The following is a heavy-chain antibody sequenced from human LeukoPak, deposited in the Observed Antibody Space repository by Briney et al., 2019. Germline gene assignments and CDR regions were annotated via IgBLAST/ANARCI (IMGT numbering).Heavy chain of an antibody. CDR2: ISSDGSST. D-gene: IGHD4-17*01. V-gene: IGHV3-74*01. J-gene: IGHJ4*02. CDR1: GFTSSTYW. Sequence: PGGSLRLSCAASGFTSSTYWMHWVRQAPGKGLVWLSRISSDGSSTNYADSVKGRFTISRDNAKNTLYLQMNSLRAEDTAVYYCARDYGEGGYYFDYWGQRTLVTVSS. CDR3: ARDYGEGGYYFDY.